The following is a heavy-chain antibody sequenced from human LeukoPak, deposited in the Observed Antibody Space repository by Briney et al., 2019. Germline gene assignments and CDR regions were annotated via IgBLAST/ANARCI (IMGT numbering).Heavy chain of an antibody. D-gene: IGHD2-2*01. CDR1: GGSISSGSYY. CDR2: IYYSGST. Sequence: SETLSLTCTVSGGSISSGSYYWGWIRQPPGKGLEWIGSIYYSGSTYYNPSLKSRVTISVDTSKNQFSLKLSSVTAADTAVYYCARHSDIVVVPSCLDYWGQGTLVTVSS. V-gene: IGHV4-39*01. J-gene: IGHJ4*02. CDR3: ARHSDIVVVPSCLDY.